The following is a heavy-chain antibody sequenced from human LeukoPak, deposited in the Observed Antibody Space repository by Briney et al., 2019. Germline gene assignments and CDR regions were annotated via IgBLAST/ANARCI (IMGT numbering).Heavy chain of an antibody. CDR2: ITSSSAYV. D-gene: IGHD2-21*01. J-gene: IGHJ4*02. V-gene: IGHV3-21*01. CDR1: GFTFSTYN. CDR3: AKEVGIGYFDY. Sequence: GGSLRLSCAASGFTFSTYNMNWVRQAPGKGLEWVAAITSSSAYVYYADAVRGRFTISRDNAENSLSLQMNSLRDEDTAVYYCAKEVGIGYFDYWGQGTLVTVSS.